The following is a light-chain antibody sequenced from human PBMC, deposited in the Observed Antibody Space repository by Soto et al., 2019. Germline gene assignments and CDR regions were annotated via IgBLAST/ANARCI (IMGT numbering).Light chain of an antibody. CDR1: QSVSSSY. J-gene: IGKJ1*01. CDR3: RQYGSSPPWT. CDR2: GAS. Sequence: EIVLTQSPGTLSLSPGERATLSCRAIQSVSSSYLAWYQQKPGQAPRLLIYGASSRATGIPDRFSGSGSGTDFTLTISRLEPEDFAVYYCRQYGSSPPWTFGQGTKVDIK. V-gene: IGKV3-20*01.